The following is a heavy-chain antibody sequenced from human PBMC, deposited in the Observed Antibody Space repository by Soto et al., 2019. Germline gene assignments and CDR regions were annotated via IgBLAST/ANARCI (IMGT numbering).Heavy chain of an antibody. V-gene: IGHV4-30-4*01. CDR2: IYYSGST. Sequence: SETLSLTCTVSGGSISSGDYYWSWIRQPPGKGLEWIGYIYYSGSTYYNPSLKSRVTISVDTSKNQFSLKLSSVTAADTAVYYCARALKKLRFLEWLYALDVWGQGTTVTVSS. J-gene: IGHJ6*02. D-gene: IGHD3-3*01. CDR1: GGSISSGDYY. CDR3: ARALKKLRFLEWLYALDV.